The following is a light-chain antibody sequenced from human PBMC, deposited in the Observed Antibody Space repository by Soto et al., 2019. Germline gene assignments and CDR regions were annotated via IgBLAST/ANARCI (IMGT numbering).Light chain of an antibody. CDR2: AAS. CDR1: HSISSY. J-gene: IGKJ1*01. CDR3: QPSYSTPRT. Sequence: DAEETPYPSPLSSSVGGRVTITRRSSHSISSYLNWYHLMPVKSLKLLIYAASRLQRGVPSRFSGSGSGTDFTLTISSLEPEDFATYYCQPSYSTPRTAGQGTKVESK. V-gene: IGKV1-39*01.